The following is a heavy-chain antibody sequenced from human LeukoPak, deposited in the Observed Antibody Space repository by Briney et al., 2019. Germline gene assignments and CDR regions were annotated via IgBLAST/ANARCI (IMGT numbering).Heavy chain of an antibody. Sequence: ASVKVSCKASGYTFTSYDINWVRQATGQGLEWMGWMNPNSGNTGYAQKFQGRVTMTRNTSISTAYMELSSLRSEDTAVYYCAYGSGSHYWSSGGYYYYGMDVWGQGTTVTVSS. CDR1: GYTFTSYD. J-gene: IGHJ6*02. CDR3: AYGSGSHYWSSGGYYYYGMDV. V-gene: IGHV1-8*01. CDR2: MNPNSGNT. D-gene: IGHD3-10*01.